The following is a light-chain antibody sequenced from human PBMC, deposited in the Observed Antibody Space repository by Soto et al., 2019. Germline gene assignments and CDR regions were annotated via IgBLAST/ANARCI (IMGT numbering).Light chain of an antibody. CDR1: QTISSG. V-gene: IGKV1-9*01. CDR2: SAS. CDR3: QQLYRYPIT. Sequence: DIPMTQSPSTLSGSVGDRVTITCRASQTISSGVAWYQQKPVRAPKHLIYSASTLQSGVASRFSGGFSGTEFTLTISSLQPEDFATYYCQQLYRYPITFGQGTRLEI. J-gene: IGKJ5*01.